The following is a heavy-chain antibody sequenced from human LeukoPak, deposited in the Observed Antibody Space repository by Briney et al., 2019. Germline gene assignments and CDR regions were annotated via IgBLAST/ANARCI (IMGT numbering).Heavy chain of an antibody. Sequence: KTSETLSPTCTVSGVSISSYYWSWIRQPPGKGLEWIGYIYYSGSTNYNPSLKSRVTISVDTSKNQYSLRLSSVTAADTALYYCVRYCTGDSCFPFDYWGPGTLVTVSS. CDR3: VRYCTGDSCFPFDY. V-gene: IGHV4-59*08. CDR2: IYYSGST. CDR1: GVSISSYY. J-gene: IGHJ4*02. D-gene: IGHD2-15*01.